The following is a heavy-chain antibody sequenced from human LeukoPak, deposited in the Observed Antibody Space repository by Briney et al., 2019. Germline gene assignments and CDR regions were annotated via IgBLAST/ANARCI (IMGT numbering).Heavy chain of an antibody. V-gene: IGHV3-30*18. Sequence: PGRSLRLSCAASGFTFSIYGMHWVRQAPGKGLEWVAVTSYDGSNKYYADSVKGRFTISRDNSKNTLYLQMNSLRAEDTAVYYCAKDRGYSYGYDYWGQGTLVTVSS. J-gene: IGHJ4*02. CDR1: GFTFSIYG. CDR3: AKDRGYSYGYDY. CDR2: TSYDGSNK. D-gene: IGHD5-18*01.